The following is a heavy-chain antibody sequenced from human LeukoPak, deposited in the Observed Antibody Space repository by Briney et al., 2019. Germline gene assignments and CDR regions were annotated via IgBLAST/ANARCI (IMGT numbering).Heavy chain of an antibody. J-gene: IGHJ4*02. CDR1: GFTFSSYW. CDR3: ARGQTWFRELSPFDY. D-gene: IGHD3-10*01. V-gene: IGHV3-7*01. Sequence: GGSLRLSCAASGFTFSSYWMSWVRQAPGKGLEWVANIKQDGSEKYYVDSVKGRFTISRDNAKNSLYLQMNSLRAEDTAVYYCARGQTWFRELSPFDYWGQGTLVTVSS. CDR2: IKQDGSEK.